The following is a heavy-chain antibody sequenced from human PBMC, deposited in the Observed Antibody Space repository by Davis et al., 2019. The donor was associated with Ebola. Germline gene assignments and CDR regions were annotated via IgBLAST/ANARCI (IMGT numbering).Heavy chain of an antibody. V-gene: IGHV3-20*04. J-gene: IGHJ6*03. CDR2: INWNGGST. Sequence: PSETLSLTCTVSGGSISSGDYYWSWVRQAPGKGLEWVSGINWNGGSTGYADSVKGRFTISRDNAKNSLYLQMNSLRAEDTALYYCAREGSGVAAVRGYYYMDVWGKGTTVTFSS. CDR1: GGSISSGDYY. CDR3: AREGSGVAAVRGYYYMDV. D-gene: IGHD6-13*01.